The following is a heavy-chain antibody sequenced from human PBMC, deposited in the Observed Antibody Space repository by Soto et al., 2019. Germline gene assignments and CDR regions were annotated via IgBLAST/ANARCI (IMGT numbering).Heavy chain of an antibody. D-gene: IGHD3-22*01. CDR2: HSWNGVTI. V-gene: IGHV3-9*01. Sequence: EVQLVESGGDLVQPGRSLRLSCAASGFTFDDYAMHWVRQVPGKGLQWVSGHSWNGVTICYAASVKGRVTISRYNAKKSLYLQMNGLRPDDTALYYCAASRACDSSDYSGFNYGMDVWGLGTTVAVSS. CDR3: AASRACDSSDYSGFNYGMDV. CDR1: GFTFDDYA. J-gene: IGHJ6*02.